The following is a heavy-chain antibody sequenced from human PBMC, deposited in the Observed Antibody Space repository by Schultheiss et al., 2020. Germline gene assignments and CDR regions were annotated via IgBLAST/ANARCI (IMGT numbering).Heavy chain of an antibody. D-gene: IGHD3-22*01. J-gene: IGHJ4*02. Sequence: WGSMRLPCAASGFTFSSYAMHWVRQAPGKGLEWVAVISYDGSNKYYADSVKGRFTISRDNSKNTLYLQMNSLRAEDTAVYYCARVPLESSSGYYSSYWGPGTLVTVAS. CDR2: ISYDGSNK. CDR1: GFTFSSYA. CDR3: ARVPLESSSGYYSSY. V-gene: IGHV3-30-3*01.